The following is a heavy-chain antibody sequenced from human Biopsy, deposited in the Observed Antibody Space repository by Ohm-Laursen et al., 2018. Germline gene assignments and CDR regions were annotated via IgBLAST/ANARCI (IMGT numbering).Heavy chain of an antibody. CDR3: ATEVVPSGIGGHWLDP. CDR1: GFTFSDYY. V-gene: IGHV3-11*01. D-gene: IGHD3-16*01. CDR2: LSSRGSNI. J-gene: IGHJ5*02. Sequence: SLRLSCSASGFTFSDYYMSWIRQAPGKGLEWISYLSSRGSNIYYADSVKGRFTVSRENANNSLFLQMNILSAEDTAVYYCATEVVPSGIGGHWLDPWGQGTLVTVSS.